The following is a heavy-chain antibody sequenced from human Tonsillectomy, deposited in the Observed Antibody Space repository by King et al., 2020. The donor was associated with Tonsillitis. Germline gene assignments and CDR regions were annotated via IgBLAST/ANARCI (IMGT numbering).Heavy chain of an antibody. CDR3: AHRLTSSFFHY. D-gene: IGHD2-2*01. CDR2: IFWNYDK. Sequence: TLKESCPTLVKPTQTLTLTCTFSGFSLSTSELGVGWIRQPPSKALEGLALIFWNYDKHYSPSLKSRLTITKDTSKNQVVLTLTNIDPVDTATYYCAHRLTSSFFHYWGQGTLVTVSS. V-gene: IGHV2-5*01. CDR1: GFSLSTSELG. J-gene: IGHJ4*02.